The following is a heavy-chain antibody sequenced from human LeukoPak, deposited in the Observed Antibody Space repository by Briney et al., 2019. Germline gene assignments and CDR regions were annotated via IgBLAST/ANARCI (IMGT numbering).Heavy chain of an antibody. J-gene: IGHJ1*01. CDR2: ISYDGSNK. CDR1: GFTFSSYG. D-gene: IGHD3-10*01. CDR3: AKDRTMVRGVIKAQYFQH. Sequence: GGSLRLSCAASGFTFSSYGMHWVRQAPGKGLEWVAVISYDGSNKYYADSVKGRFTISRDNSKNTLYLQMNSLRAEDTAVYYCAKDRTMVRGVIKAQYFQHWGQGTLVTVSS. V-gene: IGHV3-30*18.